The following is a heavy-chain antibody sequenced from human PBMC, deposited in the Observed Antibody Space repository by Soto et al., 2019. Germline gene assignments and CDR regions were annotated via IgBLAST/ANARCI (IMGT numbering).Heavy chain of an antibody. Sequence: SGPTLVNPTDTLTLTCAFSGFSLTTSGGGVGWIRQPPGKALEWLAVVYWNDDKRYRPSLRSRLNITKDTSKNQVVLTMTNMDPVDTATYYCVHRVTSAYSHEKYKSWYVSYWFDPWGQGTLVTVSS. V-gene: IGHV2-5*01. D-gene: IGHD5-18*01. CDR2: VYWNDDK. J-gene: IGHJ5*02. CDR1: GFSLTTSGGG. CDR3: VHRVTSAYSHEKYKSWYVSYWFDP.